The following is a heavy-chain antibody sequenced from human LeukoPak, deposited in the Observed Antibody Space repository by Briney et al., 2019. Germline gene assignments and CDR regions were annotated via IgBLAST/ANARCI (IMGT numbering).Heavy chain of an antibody. CDR1: GFTFSSYA. J-gene: IGHJ4*02. CDR2: ISYDGSNK. V-gene: IGHV3-30-3*01. Sequence: GGSLRLSCAASGFTFSSYAMHWVRQAPGKGLEWVAVISYDGSNKYYADSVKGRFTISRDNSKNTLYLQMNSLRAEDTAVYYCARLPAYCSSTSCYYDYWGQGTLVTVSS. D-gene: IGHD2-2*01. CDR3: ARLPAYCSSTSCYYDY.